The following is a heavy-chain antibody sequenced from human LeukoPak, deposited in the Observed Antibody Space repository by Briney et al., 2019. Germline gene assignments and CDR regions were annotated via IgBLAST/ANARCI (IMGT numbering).Heavy chain of an antibody. V-gene: IGHV3-30-3*01. CDR1: GITFSSYA. Sequence: PGRSLRLSCAASGITFSSYAMHWVRQAPGKGLEWVAVISYDGSNKYYADSVKGRFTISRDNSKNTLYLQMNSLRAEDTAVYYCARDAQQWLNGEIDYWGQGTLVTVSS. CDR3: ARDAQQWLNGEIDY. D-gene: IGHD6-19*01. J-gene: IGHJ4*02. CDR2: ISYDGSNK.